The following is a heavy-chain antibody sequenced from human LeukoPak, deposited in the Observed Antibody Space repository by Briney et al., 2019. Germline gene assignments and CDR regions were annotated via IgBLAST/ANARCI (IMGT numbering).Heavy chain of an antibody. CDR2: IYYSGST. Sequence: SETLSLTCTVSGGSISSYYWSWIRQPPGKGLEWIGYIYYSGSTNYNPSLKSRVTISVDTSKNQFSLKLSSVTAADTAVYYCARGDCSSTSCHYYYYGMDVWGQGTTVTVSS. CDR1: GGSISSYY. CDR3: ARGDCSSTSCHYYYYGMDV. J-gene: IGHJ6*02. V-gene: IGHV4-59*01. D-gene: IGHD2-2*01.